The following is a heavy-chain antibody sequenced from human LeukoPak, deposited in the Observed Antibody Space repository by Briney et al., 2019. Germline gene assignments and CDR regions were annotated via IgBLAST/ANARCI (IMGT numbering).Heavy chain of an antibody. J-gene: IGHJ6*03. CDR3: ARGWQSYYYYMDV. Sequence: SETLSLTFTVSGGSISSYYWSWIRQPPGKGLEWIGYIYYSGSTNYNPSLKSRVTISVDTSKNQFSLKLSSVTAADTAVYYCARGWQSYYYYMDVWGKGTTVTASS. CDR1: GGSISSYY. V-gene: IGHV4-59*01. D-gene: IGHD2-15*01. CDR2: IYYSGST.